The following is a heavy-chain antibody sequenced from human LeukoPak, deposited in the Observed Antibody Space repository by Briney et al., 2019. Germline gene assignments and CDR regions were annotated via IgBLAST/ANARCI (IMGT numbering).Heavy chain of an antibody. CDR2: INHSGST. J-gene: IGHJ4*02. D-gene: IGHD3-3*01. CDR3: ARVGWSGYWVDY. V-gene: IGHV4-34*01. CDR1: GGSFSGYC. Sequence: SETLSLTCAVCGGSFSGYCWSWNRQPPGKGLEWIGEINHSGSTNYNPSFKSRVTISVDTSKNQFSLKLSSVTAADTAVYYCARVGWSGYWVDYWGQGTLVTVSS.